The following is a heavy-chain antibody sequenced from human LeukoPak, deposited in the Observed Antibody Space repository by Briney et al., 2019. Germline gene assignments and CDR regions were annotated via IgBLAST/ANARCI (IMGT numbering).Heavy chain of an antibody. D-gene: IGHD3-22*01. J-gene: IGHJ4*02. V-gene: IGHV4-59*02. CDR2: VDYSGST. Sequence: SETLSLNCTVSGGSVSSSHWNWIRQPPGKGLEWIGNVDYSGSTKYNPSLRSRVTMSLDTSNNQFSLKLRSVTASNTALYYCTRGYYEPFDRWGQGTLVTVSS. CDR3: TRGYYEPFDR. CDR1: GGSVSSSH.